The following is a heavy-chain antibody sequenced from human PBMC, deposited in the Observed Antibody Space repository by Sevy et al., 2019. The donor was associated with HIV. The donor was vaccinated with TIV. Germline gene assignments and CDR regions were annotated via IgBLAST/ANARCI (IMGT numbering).Heavy chain of an antibody. D-gene: IGHD6-25*01. CDR2: ISSSGGST. Sequence: GGSLRLSCASSGFTFISHPMTWVRQAPGKGLEWVASISSSGGSTYYADSVKGRFTISRDNSKKMVDLQMNSLGVADTAVYFCAKEDFRGFDAWCQGTLVTVSS. V-gene: IGHV3-23*01. J-gene: IGHJ5*02. CDR3: AKEDFRGFDA. CDR1: GFTFISHP.